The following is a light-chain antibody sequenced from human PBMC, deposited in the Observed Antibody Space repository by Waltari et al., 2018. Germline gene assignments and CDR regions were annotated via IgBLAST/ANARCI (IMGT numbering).Light chain of an antibody. CDR1: QSIRKY. CDR3: QQSYSIPYT. J-gene: IGKJ2*01. Sequence: DIQMTQSPSSLSASIGYRVTITCQASQSIRKYVNWYQQKPGKAPHLLIYTASNLQRGVPSRFSGSGSGTDFTLTISSLQPEDFATYFCQQSYSIPYTFGQGTKLEI. V-gene: IGKV1-39*01. CDR2: TAS.